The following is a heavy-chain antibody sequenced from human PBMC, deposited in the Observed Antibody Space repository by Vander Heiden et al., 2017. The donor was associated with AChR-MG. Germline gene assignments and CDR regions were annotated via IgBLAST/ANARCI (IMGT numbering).Heavy chain of an antibody. V-gene: IGHV4-34*01. J-gene: IGHJ4*02. CDR3: VRGAIFGVDPFDS. D-gene: IGHD2-21*02. CDR1: GGSFTNYY. CDR2: INHAANA. Sequence: QVHLQQWGAGLLQPSETLSLTCAVPGGSFTNYYWSWVRQSPGKGLEWLGEINHAANANYSPSLKSRVTLSVDPSKTQFSLRLTSVTAADTGVYYCVRGAIFGVDPFDSWGQGTLVTVSS.